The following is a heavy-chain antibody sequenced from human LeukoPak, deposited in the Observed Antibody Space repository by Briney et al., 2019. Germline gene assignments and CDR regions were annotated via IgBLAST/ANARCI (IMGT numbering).Heavy chain of an antibody. CDR2: ICGGSGST. Sequence: GGSLRLSCAASGLTYSSYAMSWVRQAPGKGLEWVSAICGGSGSTYYADSVKGRFTISRDNSKNTLYLQMNSLRAEDTAIYYCPNPKNDYRDRYNYFAPGGQGTLVSVSS. D-gene: IGHD4-17*01. CDR3: PNPKNDYRDRYNYFAP. V-gene: IGHV3-23*01. CDR1: GLTYSSYA. J-gene: IGHJ5*02.